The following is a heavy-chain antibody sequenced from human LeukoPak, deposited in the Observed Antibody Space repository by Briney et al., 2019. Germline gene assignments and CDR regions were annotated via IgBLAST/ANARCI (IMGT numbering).Heavy chain of an antibody. V-gene: IGHV3-20*01. CDR2: INWNGGST. CDR1: GFTFDDYG. Sequence: GGSLRLSCAASGFTFDDYGMSWVRQAPGKGLEWVSGINWNGGSTGYADSVKGRFTISRDNAKNSLYLQMNSLRAEDTALYHCARVDAYSSGWYYFDYWGQGTLVTVSS. J-gene: IGHJ4*02. D-gene: IGHD6-19*01. CDR3: ARVDAYSSGWYYFDY.